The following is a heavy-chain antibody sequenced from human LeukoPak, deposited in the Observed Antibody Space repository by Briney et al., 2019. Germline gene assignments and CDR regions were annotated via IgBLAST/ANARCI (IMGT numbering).Heavy chain of an antibody. V-gene: IGHV3-30*18. J-gene: IGHJ4*02. CDR1: GFTFSRNG. CDR3: AKDQGSISGGNTYYFDY. CDR2: ISYDGSNK. Sequence: GGSLRLSCAASGFTFSRNGMHWVRQAPGKGLEWVAVISYDGSNKYYADSVKGRFTISRDNSKNTLYLQMNSLRAEDTAVYYCAKDQGSISGGNTYYFDYWGQGTLVTVSS. D-gene: IGHD2-15*01.